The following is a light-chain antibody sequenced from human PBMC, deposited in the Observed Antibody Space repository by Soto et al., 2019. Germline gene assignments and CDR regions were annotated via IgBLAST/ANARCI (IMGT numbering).Light chain of an antibody. CDR1: QSVNSN. Sequence: IVMTQSPATLSVSPGERATLSCRASQSVNSNLAWYQRRPGQAPRLLIYVASTRATDIPARSSGSGSGTEFTLTISSLQPEDFAVYYCQQYTNWPPWTFGQGTKVEIK. J-gene: IGKJ1*01. V-gene: IGKV3-15*01. CDR2: VAS. CDR3: QQYTNWPPWT.